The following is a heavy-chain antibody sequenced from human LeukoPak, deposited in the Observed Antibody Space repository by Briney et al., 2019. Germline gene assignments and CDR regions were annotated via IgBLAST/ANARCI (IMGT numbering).Heavy chain of an antibody. J-gene: IGHJ4*02. D-gene: IGHD5-18*01. V-gene: IGHV3-21*01. CDR3: AREYTAMAYDY. Sequence: KPGGSLRLSCAASGFTFSSYWMSWVRQAPGKGLEWVSSISSTSKYIYYADSVKGRFTISRDNAKNSLFLQMNNLRVDDSAVYYCAREYTAMAYDYWGQGNLVTVS. CDR2: ISSTSKYI. CDR1: GFTFSSYW.